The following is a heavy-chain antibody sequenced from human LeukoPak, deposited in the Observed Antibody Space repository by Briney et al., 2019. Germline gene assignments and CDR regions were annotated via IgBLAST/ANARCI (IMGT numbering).Heavy chain of an antibody. D-gene: IGHD3-10*01. CDR3: AKEGPLSSSNLYLDY. CDR2: IRYDGTNK. J-gene: IGHJ4*02. Sequence: PGGSLRLSCEASGFRFGDFAMSWVRQTPGKGLEWVAIIRYDGTNKYYADSVKGRFTISRDNSKNTLYLQMNSLRAEDTAVYYCAKEGPLSSSNLYLDYWGQGTLVTVSS. V-gene: IGHV3-30*02. CDR1: GFRFGDFA.